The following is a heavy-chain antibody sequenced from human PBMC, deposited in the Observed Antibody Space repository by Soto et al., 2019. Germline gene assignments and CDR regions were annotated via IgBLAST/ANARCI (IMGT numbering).Heavy chain of an antibody. V-gene: IGHV3-48*03. CDR3: TRDVV. CDR2: ISNSGGAI. Sequence: EVQLVESGGGLVQPGGSLRLSCAASGFTFSDYAMNWVRQTPGKGLEWLSYISNSGGAIYYADSVKGRFTISRDNAKNSLYLQMNRLRAEDTAIYHCTRDVVWGQGTMVTVSS. J-gene: IGHJ3*01. CDR1: GFTFSDYA.